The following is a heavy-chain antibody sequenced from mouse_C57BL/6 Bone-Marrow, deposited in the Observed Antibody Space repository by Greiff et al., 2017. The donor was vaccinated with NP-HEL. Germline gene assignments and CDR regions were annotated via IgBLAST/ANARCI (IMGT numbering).Heavy chain of an antibody. CDR3: ARSPITTVVATDY. Sequence: VQLQQSGPELVKPGASVKISCKASGYAFSSSWMNWVKQRPGKGLEWIGRIYPGDGDTNYNGKVKGKATLTADKSSSTAYMQLSRLTSEDSAVYFCARSPITTVVATDYWGQGTTLTVSS. CDR2: IYPGDGDT. J-gene: IGHJ2*01. V-gene: IGHV1-82*01. D-gene: IGHD1-1*01. CDR1: GYAFSSSW.